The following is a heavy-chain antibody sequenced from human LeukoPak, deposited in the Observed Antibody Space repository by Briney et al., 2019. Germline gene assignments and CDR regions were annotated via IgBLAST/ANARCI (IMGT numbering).Heavy chain of an antibody. V-gene: IGHV4-30-2*01. D-gene: IGHD2-15*01. CDR2: IYHSGST. Sequence: SQTLSLTCAVSGGSISSGGYSWSWIRQPPGKGLEWIGYIYHSGSTYYNPSLKSRVTISVDRSKNQFSLKLSSVTAADTAVYYCARVRRYCSGGSCCIFDYWGQGTLVTVSS. CDR3: ARVRRYCSGGSCCIFDY. J-gene: IGHJ4*02. CDR1: GGSISSGGYS.